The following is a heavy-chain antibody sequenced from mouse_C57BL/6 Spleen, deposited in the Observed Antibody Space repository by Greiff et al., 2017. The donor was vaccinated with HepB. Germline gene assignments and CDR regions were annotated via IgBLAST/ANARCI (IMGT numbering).Heavy chain of an antibody. D-gene: IGHD2-4*01. CDR3: AKNEDYDKDWFAY. J-gene: IGHJ3*01. CDR2: IWRGGST. CDR1: GFSLTSYG. Sequence: QVQLKESGPGLVQPSQSLSITCTVSGFSLTSYGVHWVRQSPGKGLEWLGVIWRGGSTDYNAAFMSRLSITKDNSKSQVFFKMNSLQADDTAIYYCAKNEDYDKDWFAYWGQGTLVTVSA. V-gene: IGHV2-5*01.